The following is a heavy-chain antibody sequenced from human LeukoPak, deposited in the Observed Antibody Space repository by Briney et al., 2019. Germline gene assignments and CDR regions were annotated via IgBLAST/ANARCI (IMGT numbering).Heavy chain of an antibody. V-gene: IGHV4-61*02. CDR3: ARDSGGVNY. CDR2: IYTSGST. CDR1: GGSISSSSYY. J-gene: IGHJ4*02. D-gene: IGHD2-8*01. Sequence: SETLSLTCTVSGGSISSSSYYWSWIRQPAGKGLEWIGRIYTSGSTNYNPSLKSRVTMSVDTSKNQFSLKLSSVTAADTAVYYCARDSGGVNYWGQGTLVTVSS.